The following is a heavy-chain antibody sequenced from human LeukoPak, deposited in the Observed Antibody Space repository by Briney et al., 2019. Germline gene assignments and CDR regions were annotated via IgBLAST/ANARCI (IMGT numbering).Heavy chain of an antibody. V-gene: IGHV1-18*01. D-gene: IGHD3-10*01. J-gene: IGHJ5*02. CDR3: ARDFRAQALIYGSGSYFP. CDR1: GYTFTSYG. Sequence: ASVKVSCKASGYTFTSYGISWVRQAPGQGLEWMGWISAYNGNTNYAQKFQGRVTMTRDTSISTAYMELSRLRSDDTAVYYCARDFRAQALIYGSGSYFPWGQGTLVTVSS. CDR2: ISAYNGNT.